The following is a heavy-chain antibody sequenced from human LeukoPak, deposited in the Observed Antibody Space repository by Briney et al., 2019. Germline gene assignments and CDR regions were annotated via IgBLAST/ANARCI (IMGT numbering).Heavy chain of an antibody. D-gene: IGHD4-11*01. CDR1: GFTVSSNY. J-gene: IGHJ5*02. CDR3: ARATTVTYNWFDP. V-gene: IGHV3-66*02. CDR2: IYSGGST. Sequence: GGSLRLSCAASGFTVSSNYMSWVRQAPGKGLEWVSVIYSGGSTYYADSVKGRFTISRDNSKNTLYLQMNSLRAEDTAVYYCARATTVTYNWFDPWGQGTLVTVSS.